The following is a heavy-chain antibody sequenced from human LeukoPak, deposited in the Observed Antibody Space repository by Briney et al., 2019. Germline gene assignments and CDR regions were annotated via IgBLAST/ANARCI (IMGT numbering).Heavy chain of an antibody. CDR1: GFTFSSYA. D-gene: IGHD3-3*01. V-gene: IGHV3-30*04. Sequence: GGSLRLSCAASGFTFSSYAMHWVRQAPGKGLEWVAVISYDGSNKYYADSVKGRFTISRDNSKNTLYLQMNSLRTEDTAVYYCTRGVRFLEWLLSGLDYWGQGTLVTVSS. CDR2: ISYDGSNK. J-gene: IGHJ4*02. CDR3: TRGVRFLEWLLSGLDY.